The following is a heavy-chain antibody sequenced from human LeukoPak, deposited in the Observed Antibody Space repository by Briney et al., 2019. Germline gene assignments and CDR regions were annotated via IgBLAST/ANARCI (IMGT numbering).Heavy chain of an antibody. Sequence: EASVKVSCKASGYTFTGYYMHWVRQAPGQGLEWMGWINPNSGGTNYAQKFQGRVTMTRDTSISTAYMELSRLRSDDTAVYYCARVPRYCSSTSCYAYFDYWGQGTLVTVSS. V-gene: IGHV1-2*02. D-gene: IGHD2-2*01. J-gene: IGHJ4*02. CDR1: GYTFTGYY. CDR2: INPNSGGT. CDR3: ARVPRYCSSTSCYAYFDY.